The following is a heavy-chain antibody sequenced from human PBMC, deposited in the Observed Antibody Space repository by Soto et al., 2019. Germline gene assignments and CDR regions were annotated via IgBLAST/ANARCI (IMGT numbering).Heavy chain of an antibody. J-gene: IGHJ4*02. Sequence: QVQMVESGGGLVKPGGSLRLSCAVSGFSLSDYYMSWIRQAPGKGLEWVSKISSSGATTDYADSVKGRFTISRDNAKNSLYLQMNGLRVEDMAVYYCARMGSGYDFVLWGQGTLVTVSS. CDR2: ISSSGATT. CDR3: ARMGSGYDFVL. D-gene: IGHD5-12*01. V-gene: IGHV3-11*01. CDR1: GFSLSDYY.